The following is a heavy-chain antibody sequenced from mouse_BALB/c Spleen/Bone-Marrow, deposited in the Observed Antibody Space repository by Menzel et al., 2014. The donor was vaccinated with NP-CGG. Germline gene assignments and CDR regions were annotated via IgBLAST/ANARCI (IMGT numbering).Heavy chain of an antibody. V-gene: IGHV14-3*02. J-gene: IGHJ1*01. CDR2: IDPAIFT. CDR3: ASYRYGWYFDV. Sequence: EVKLMESGAELVKPGASVKLSCTASGFNIKDTYLHWVKQRPEQGLDWIGRIDPAIFTKYDPKFQGKATITADTSSNTACLHLSSLTSEDTAVYYCASYRYGWYFDVLGAGTTVTVSS. D-gene: IGHD2-14*01. CDR1: GFNIKDTY.